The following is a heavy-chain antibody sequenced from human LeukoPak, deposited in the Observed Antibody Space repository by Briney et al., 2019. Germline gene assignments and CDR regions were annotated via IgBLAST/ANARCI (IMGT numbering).Heavy chain of an antibody. CDR3: ARDERSDNRFDP. J-gene: IGHJ5*02. CDR2: IYSGGST. Sequence: GGSLRLSCAASGFTVSSNYMSWVRQAPGKGLEWVSVIYSGGSTYYADSVKGRFTISRDNSKNTLYLQMNSLRAEDTAVYYCARDERSDNRFDPWGQGTLVTVSS. V-gene: IGHV3-66*01. CDR1: GFTVSSNY.